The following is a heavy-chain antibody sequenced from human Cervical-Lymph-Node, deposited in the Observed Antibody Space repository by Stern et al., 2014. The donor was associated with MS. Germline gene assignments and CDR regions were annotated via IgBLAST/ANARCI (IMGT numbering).Heavy chain of an antibody. CDR1: GGSISRSTYY. J-gene: IGHJ4*02. Sequence: QLQLQESGPGLVKPSETLSLTCSVSGGSISRSTYYWGWIRQPPGKGLEWIGSIYYSGTTYYNPSLKSRVTIDTSTNQFYLRLTPVTAADTAVYYCARHDGWLPHYWSQGTLVTVSS. D-gene: IGHD5-12*01. CDR3: ARHDGWLPHY. V-gene: IGHV4-39*01. CDR2: IYYSGTT.